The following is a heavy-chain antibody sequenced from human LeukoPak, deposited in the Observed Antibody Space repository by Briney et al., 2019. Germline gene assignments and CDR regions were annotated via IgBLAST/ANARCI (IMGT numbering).Heavy chain of an antibody. V-gene: IGHV3-30*03. CDR3: ARASWISTADAVC. D-gene: IGHD2-2*03. CDR2: ISYDGSNK. CDR1: GFTFSSYG. Sequence: PGGSLRLSCAASGFTFSSYGMHWVRQAPGKGLEWVAVISYDGSNKYYADSVKGRFTISRDDSRNTVYLQLNNLRVEDTAIYYCARASWISTADAVCWGQGTQVTVSS. J-gene: IGHJ4*02.